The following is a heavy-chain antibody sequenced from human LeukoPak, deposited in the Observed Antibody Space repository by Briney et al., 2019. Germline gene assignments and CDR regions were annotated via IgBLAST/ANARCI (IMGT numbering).Heavy chain of an antibody. CDR1: GGSISSGGYY. J-gene: IGHJ1*01. Sequence: PSETLSLTCTVSGGSISSGGYYWSWIRQHPGKGLEWIGYIYYSGSTYYNPSLKSRVTISVDTSKNQFSLKLSSVTAADTAVYYCARVGSSSWHIRPSAEYFQHWGQGTLVTVSS. V-gene: IGHV4-31*03. D-gene: IGHD6-13*01. CDR2: IYYSGST. CDR3: ARVGSSSWHIRPSAEYFQH.